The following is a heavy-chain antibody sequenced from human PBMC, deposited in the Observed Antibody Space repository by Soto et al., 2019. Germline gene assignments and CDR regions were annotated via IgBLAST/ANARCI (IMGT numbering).Heavy chain of an antibody. CDR1: GFTFRTYA. CDR3: AKVGPGYAFDI. V-gene: IGHV3-23*01. Sequence: LRLSCVASGFTFRTYAMSWVRQAPGKGLKWVAGMSAGGAGTYYADSVKGRFTISRDNSKNTLYLQMNSLRAEDTAVYYCAKVGPGYAFDIWGQGTMVTVSS. J-gene: IGHJ3*02. D-gene: IGHD3-16*01. CDR2: MSAGGAGT.